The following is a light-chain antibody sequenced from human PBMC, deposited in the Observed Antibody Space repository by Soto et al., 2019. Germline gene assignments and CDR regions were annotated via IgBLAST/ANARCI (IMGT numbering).Light chain of an antibody. CDR3: QQYGSSIT. Sequence: EIVLTQSPDTLSLSPGERSTLSCRASQSVSSSYLAWYQQKPGQAPRLLIYGASSRATGIPDRFSGSGSGTDFTLTISRLEPEEFAVYYCQQYGSSITFGQGTRLEIK. V-gene: IGKV3-20*01. J-gene: IGKJ5*01. CDR1: QSVSSSY. CDR2: GAS.